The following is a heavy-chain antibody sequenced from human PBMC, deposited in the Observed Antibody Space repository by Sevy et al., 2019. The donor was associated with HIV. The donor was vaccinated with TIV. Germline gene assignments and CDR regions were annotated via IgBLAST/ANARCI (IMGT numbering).Heavy chain of an antibody. J-gene: IGHJ4*02. CDR2: ISYDGSNK. V-gene: IGHV3-30*04. D-gene: IGHD1-26*01. CDR1: GFTFSSYA. CDR3: ARDGVVGATSYFDY. Sequence: GGSLRLSCAASGFTFSSYAMHWVRQAPGKGPEWVAVISYDGSNKYYADSVKGRFTISRDNSKNTLYLQMNSLRAEDTAVYYCARDGVVGATSYFDYWGQGTLVTVSS.